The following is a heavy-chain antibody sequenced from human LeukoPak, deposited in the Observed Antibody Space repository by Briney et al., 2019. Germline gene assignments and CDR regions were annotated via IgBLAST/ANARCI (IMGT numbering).Heavy chain of an antibody. Sequence: PSETLPLTCTVSGGSISSGGYYWSWIRQHPGKGLEWIGYIYYSGSTYYNPSLKSRVTISVDTSKNQFSLKLSSVTAADTAVYYCARVYDSSGYYFDYWGQGTLVTVSS. CDR1: GGSISSGGYY. D-gene: IGHD3-22*01. CDR3: ARVYDSSGYYFDY. CDR2: IYYSGST. V-gene: IGHV4-31*03. J-gene: IGHJ4*02.